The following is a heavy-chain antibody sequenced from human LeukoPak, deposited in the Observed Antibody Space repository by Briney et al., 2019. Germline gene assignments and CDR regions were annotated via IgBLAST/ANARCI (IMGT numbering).Heavy chain of an antibody. J-gene: IGHJ4*02. CDR2: IWYDGSNK. V-gene: IGHV3-33*06. CDR1: GFTFSSHG. D-gene: IGHD6-19*01. Sequence: GGSLGLSCAASGFTFSSHGMHWVRQAPGKGLEWVAVIWYDGSNKYYADSVKGRFTISRDNSKNTLYLQMNSLRAEDTAVYYCAKGLIAVAGPLYFDYWGQGTLVTVSS. CDR3: AKGLIAVAGPLYFDY.